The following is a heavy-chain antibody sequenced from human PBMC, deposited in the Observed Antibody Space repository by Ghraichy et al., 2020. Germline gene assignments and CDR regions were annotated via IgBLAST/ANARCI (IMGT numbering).Heavy chain of an antibody. CDR2: INPNSGGT. CDR1: GYLFTDYY. Sequence: ASVKVSCTASGYLFTDYYIHWVRQAPGQGLEWMGWINPNSGGTNLAQRFQGRVTMTRDTSISTAYMELNSLKPDDTAVYYCARGHNDHGPSHYFDMDVWGQGTTVTVSS. J-gene: IGHJ6*02. CDR3: ARGHNDHGPSHYFDMDV. V-gene: IGHV1-2*02. D-gene: IGHD4-17*01.